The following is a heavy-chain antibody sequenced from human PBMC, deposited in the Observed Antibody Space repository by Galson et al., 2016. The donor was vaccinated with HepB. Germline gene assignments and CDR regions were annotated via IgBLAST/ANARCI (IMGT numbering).Heavy chain of an antibody. CDR3: ARDSGKTRTTFYFDK. V-gene: IGHV4-31*03. CDR2: IYFDGTT. J-gene: IGHJ4*02. CDR1: GDSMSSSGYY. D-gene: IGHD1-1*01. Sequence: TLSLTCTVSGDSMSSSGYYWSWFRQHPAKGLEWIGHIYFDGTTYYNPSLKSRLSLSIDTSKSRFSLSLRSMTAADTAVYYCARDSGKTRTTFYFDKWGRGSLVTVSS.